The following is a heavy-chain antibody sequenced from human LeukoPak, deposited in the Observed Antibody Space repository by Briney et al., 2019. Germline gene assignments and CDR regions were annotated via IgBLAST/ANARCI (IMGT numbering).Heavy chain of an antibody. Sequence: GGSLRLSCAASGFTFSSYWMSWVRQAPGKGLEWVAVISYDGSNKYYADSVKGRFTISRDNSKNTLYLQMNSLRAEDTAVYYCALSSSWYGGFFDYWGQGTLVTVSS. J-gene: IGHJ4*02. D-gene: IGHD6-13*01. CDR1: GFTFSSYW. CDR3: ALSSSWYGGFFDY. CDR2: ISYDGSNK. V-gene: IGHV3-30*03.